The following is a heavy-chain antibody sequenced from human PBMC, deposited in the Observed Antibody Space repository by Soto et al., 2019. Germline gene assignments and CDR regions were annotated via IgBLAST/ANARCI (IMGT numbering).Heavy chain of an antibody. CDR3: AREPLDGMDV. CDR1: GGSVNTGDNY. V-gene: IGHV4-30-4*01. J-gene: IGHJ6*02. Sequence: HVQLHQSGPRLVKPSQTLSLECSVIGGSVNTGDNYWSWVRQSPGRGLEWIGYIYHTGNTFYNPALENRVNMSVDASKNQFSLTLPSVTAADTAVYFCAREPLDGMDVWGQGTNVTVSS. CDR2: IYHTGNT.